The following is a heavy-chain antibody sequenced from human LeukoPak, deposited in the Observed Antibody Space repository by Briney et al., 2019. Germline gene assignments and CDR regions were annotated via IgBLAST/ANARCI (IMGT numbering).Heavy chain of an antibody. V-gene: IGHV3-23*01. D-gene: IGHD3-3*01. CDR2: ISGSGGST. CDR1: GFTFSSYA. J-gene: IGHJ4*02. Sequence: GGSLRLSCAASGFTFSSYAMSWVRQAPGKGLEWVSAISGSGGSTYYADSVKGRFTISRDNSKNTLYLQMNSLRAEDTAVYYCARFDDFWSGHDQFQTWSLDYWGQGTLVTVSS. CDR3: ARFDDFWSGHDQFQTWSLDY.